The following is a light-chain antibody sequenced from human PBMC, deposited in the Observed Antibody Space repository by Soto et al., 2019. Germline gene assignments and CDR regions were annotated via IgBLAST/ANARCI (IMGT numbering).Light chain of an antibody. J-gene: IGLJ1*01. CDR1: SSDVGGYNY. Sequence: QSALTQPASVSGSPGQSITISCTGTSSDVGGYNYVSWYQQHPGKAPKLMIYEVSNRPSGVSNRSSGSKSGNTAPLTISGLQAEEEADYYCSSYTSSTLYVFGTGTKVTVL. V-gene: IGLV2-14*01. CDR3: SSYTSSTLYV. CDR2: EVS.